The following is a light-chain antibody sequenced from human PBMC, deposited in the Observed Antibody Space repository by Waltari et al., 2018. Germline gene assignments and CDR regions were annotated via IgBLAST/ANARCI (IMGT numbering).Light chain of an antibody. CDR1: TSNIGAGHD. J-gene: IGLJ3*02. V-gene: IGLV1-40*01. CDR2: GNN. CDR3: ATWDESVSACV. Sequence: QSVLTQPPSVSGTPGQRVTISCSGSTSNIGAGHDVHWYQHLPGTAPKLLIYGNNNRPSGVPDRFSGSKSGTSASLAIGGLQSEDEGTYFCATWDESVSACVFGGGTQLTVL.